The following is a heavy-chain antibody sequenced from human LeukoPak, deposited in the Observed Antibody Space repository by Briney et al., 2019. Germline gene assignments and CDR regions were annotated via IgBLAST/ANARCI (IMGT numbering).Heavy chain of an antibody. V-gene: IGHV3-30*02. CDR1: GFSLSRSS. J-gene: IGHJ4*02. CDR3: ARVNYYGSGSPRALDY. CDR2: IRYDGGNG. D-gene: IGHD3-10*01. Sequence: PGGSLRLSCAASGFSLSRSSVHWVRQAPGKGLEWVAFIRYDGGNGNYADSVKGRFTISRDNAKNSLYLQMNSLRAEDTAVYYCARVNYYGSGSPRALDYWGQGTLVTVSS.